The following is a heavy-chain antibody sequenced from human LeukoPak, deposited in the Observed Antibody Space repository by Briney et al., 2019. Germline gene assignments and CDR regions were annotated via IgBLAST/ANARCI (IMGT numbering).Heavy chain of an antibody. CDR1: GGSFSGYY. CDR3: ARYTSMVAFHAHGFDI. D-gene: IGHD5-18*01. J-gene: IGHJ3*02. CDR2: INHSGST. Sequence: SETLSLTCAVYGGSFSGYYWSWIRQPPGKGLEWIGEINHSGSTNYNPSLKSRVTISVDTSNNQFSLKLSSVTAADMAIYYCARYTSMVAFHAHGFDIWGQGTLVTVSS. V-gene: IGHV4-34*01.